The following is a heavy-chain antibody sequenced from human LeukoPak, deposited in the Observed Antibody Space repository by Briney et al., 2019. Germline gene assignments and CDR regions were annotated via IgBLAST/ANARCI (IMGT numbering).Heavy chain of an antibody. Sequence: ASVKVSFKASGFTLTNYGISRVRQAPGQGLEWMGWISAYNGNTNYAQKLQGRVTMTTDTSTSAAYMELRSLRSDDTAVYYCARGAVPAAMDYWGQGTLVTVSS. D-gene: IGHD2-2*01. V-gene: IGHV1-18*04. CDR1: GFTLTNYG. CDR2: ISAYNGNT. J-gene: IGHJ4*02. CDR3: ARGAVPAAMDY.